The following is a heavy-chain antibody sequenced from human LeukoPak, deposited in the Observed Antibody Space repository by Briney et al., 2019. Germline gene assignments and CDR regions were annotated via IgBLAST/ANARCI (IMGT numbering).Heavy chain of an antibody. CDR1: GFTLSSYS. CDR2: ISSGSSTI. V-gene: IGHV3-48*02. Sequence: GSLRLSCVASGFTLSSYSMNWVRQAPGKGLEWVSYISSGSSTIYYADSVKGRFTISRDSAKNSLYLQMNSLRDEDTAVYYCARGRATGRSGGDYWGQGTLVTVSS. J-gene: IGHJ4*02. D-gene: IGHD3-9*01. CDR3: ARGRATGRSGGDY.